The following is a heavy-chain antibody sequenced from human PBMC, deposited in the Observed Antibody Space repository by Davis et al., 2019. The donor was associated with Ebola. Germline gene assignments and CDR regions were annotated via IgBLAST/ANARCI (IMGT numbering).Heavy chain of an antibody. CDR2: INPSGGST. CDR3: ARTRGDIVVVPAAPRYYYGMDV. Sequence: AASVKVSCKASGYTFTSYYMHWVRQAPGQGLEWMGIINPSGGSTSYAQKFQGRVTMTRDTSTSTVYMELSSLRSEDTAVYYCARTRGDIVVVPAAPRYYYGMDVWGQGTTVTVSS. D-gene: IGHD2-2*01. V-gene: IGHV1-46*01. CDR1: GYTFTSYY. J-gene: IGHJ6*02.